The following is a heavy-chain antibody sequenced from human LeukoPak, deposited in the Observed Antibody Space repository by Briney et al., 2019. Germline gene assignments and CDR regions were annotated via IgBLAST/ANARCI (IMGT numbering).Heavy chain of an antibody. CDR1: GFTFDDYG. Sequence: GGSLRLSCAASGFTFDDYGMSWVRQAPGKGLEWVSGINWNGGSTGYADSVKGRFTISRDNAKNSLYLQMNSLRAEDTAVYYCARHPSYSSSSDYYYYYMDVWGKGTTATISS. V-gene: IGHV3-20*04. D-gene: IGHD6-13*01. CDR3: ARHPSYSSSSDYYYYYMDV. J-gene: IGHJ6*03. CDR2: INWNGGST.